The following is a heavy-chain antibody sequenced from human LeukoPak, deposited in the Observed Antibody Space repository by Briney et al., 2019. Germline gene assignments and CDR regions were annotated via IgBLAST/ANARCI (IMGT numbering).Heavy chain of an antibody. Sequence: HGESLKISCKGSGYSFTSYWIGWVRQMPGKGLEWMGIIYPGDSDTRYSPSFQGQVTISADKSISTAYLQWSSLKASDTAMYYCARLAGAGFGSSWSGEYWGQGTLVTVSS. CDR1: GYSFTSYW. J-gene: IGHJ4*02. D-gene: IGHD6-13*01. CDR2: IYPGDSDT. CDR3: ARLAGAGFGSSWSGEY. V-gene: IGHV5-51*01.